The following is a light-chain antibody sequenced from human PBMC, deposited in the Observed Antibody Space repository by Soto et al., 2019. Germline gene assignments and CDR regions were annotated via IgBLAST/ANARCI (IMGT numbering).Light chain of an antibody. V-gene: IGKV3-20*01. CDR3: QQYGSAPEGT. J-gene: IGKJ1*01. CDR2: GGS. Sequence: EIVLTQSPGTLSLSPGESATLSCRASQSIRGIYLAWYQQKPGQTPRLLIYGGSSRATGIPDRFSGSGYGTAFTLTISRLEPEDFAVYYCQQYGSAPEGTFGQGTKVEI. CDR1: QSIRGIY.